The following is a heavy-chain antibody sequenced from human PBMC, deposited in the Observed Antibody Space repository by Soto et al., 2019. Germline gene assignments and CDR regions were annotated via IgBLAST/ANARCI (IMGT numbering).Heavy chain of an antibody. CDR1: GFTFSSYA. D-gene: IGHD2-21*02. V-gene: IGHV3-23*01. CDR3: AKVGYCGGDCYLGWFDP. J-gene: IGHJ5*02. CDR2: ISGSGGST. Sequence: GGSLRLSCAASGFTFSSYAMSWVRQAPGKGLEWVSAISGSGGSTYYADSVKGRFTISRDNSKNTLYLQMNSLRAEDTAVYYCAKVGYCGGDCYLGWFDPWGQGTLVTVSS.